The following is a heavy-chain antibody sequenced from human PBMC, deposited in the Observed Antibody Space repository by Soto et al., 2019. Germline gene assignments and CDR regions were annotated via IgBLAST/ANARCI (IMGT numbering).Heavy chain of an antibody. J-gene: IGHJ2*01. Sequence: GESLKISCKASGYSFTTSWIAWVRQKPGKGLEWMGIIYPSDSDSRYSPSFQGQVTISVDKSINTAYLQWSSLKASDTAMYYCARHTAYYGSGSDPYFDLWGRGTLVTVSS. CDR2: IYPSDSDS. CDR1: GYSFTTSW. V-gene: IGHV5-51*01. D-gene: IGHD3-10*01. CDR3: ARHTAYYGSGSDPYFDL.